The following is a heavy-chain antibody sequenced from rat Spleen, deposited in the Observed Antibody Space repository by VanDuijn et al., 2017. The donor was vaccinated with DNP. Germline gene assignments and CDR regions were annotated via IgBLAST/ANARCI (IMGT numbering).Heavy chain of an antibody. V-gene: IGHV5S13*01. D-gene: IGHD1-10*01. J-gene: IGHJ3*01. CDR1: GFTFSYYG. Sequence: EVQLVESGGGLVQPGRSLKLSCAASGFTFSYYGMAWVRQAPKKGLEWVASISPGGGNTYYRDSVKGRFTISRDNAKSSLYLQMDSLRSEDMATYYCARPHSNNYGGFAYWGQGTLVTVSS. CDR3: ARPHSNNYGGFAY. CDR2: ISPGGGNT.